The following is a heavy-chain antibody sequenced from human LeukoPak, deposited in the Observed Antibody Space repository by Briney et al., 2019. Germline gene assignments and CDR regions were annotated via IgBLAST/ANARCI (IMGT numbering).Heavy chain of an antibody. Sequence: PGESLRLSCAASGFAFTAYGMHWVRQAPGKGLEWVSVIYSGGSTYYADSVKGRFTISRDNSKNTLYLQMNSLRAEDTAVYYCARERSGGYCSSTSCSHPIGNYYYYMDVWGKGTTVTVSS. CDR2: IYSGGST. CDR3: ARERSGGYCSSTSCSHPIGNYYYYMDV. V-gene: IGHV3-53*01. D-gene: IGHD2-2*01. J-gene: IGHJ6*03. CDR1: GFAFTAYG.